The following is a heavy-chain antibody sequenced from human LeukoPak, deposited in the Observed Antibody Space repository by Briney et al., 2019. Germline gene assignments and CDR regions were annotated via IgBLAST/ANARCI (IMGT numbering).Heavy chain of an antibody. V-gene: IGHV1-69*04. Sequence: ASVKVSCKASGGTFSSYAIIWVRQAPGQGLEWMGRIIPILGIANYAQKFQGRVTITADKSTSTAYMELSSLRSEDTAVYYCARAWTTVTANYYFDYWGQGTLVTVSS. CDR1: GGTFSSYA. D-gene: IGHD4-11*01. CDR2: IIPILGIA. J-gene: IGHJ4*02. CDR3: ARAWTTVTANYYFDY.